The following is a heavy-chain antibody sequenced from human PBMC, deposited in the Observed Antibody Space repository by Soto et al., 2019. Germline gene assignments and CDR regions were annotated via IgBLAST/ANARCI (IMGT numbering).Heavy chain of an antibody. CDR1: GFHFTHYW. V-gene: IGHV5-51*07. CDR2: IYPGDSDT. Sequence: GDSLKISCRGSGFHFTHYWIGWVHQMPGKGLEWMGIIYPGDSDTTYSPSFQGQVTISADKSISTAYLQWSSLKASDTAMYYCARLFGRSTYDFDDGCQGTMVTV. J-gene: IGHJ4*02. CDR3: ARLFGRSTYDFDD. D-gene: IGHD2-15*01.